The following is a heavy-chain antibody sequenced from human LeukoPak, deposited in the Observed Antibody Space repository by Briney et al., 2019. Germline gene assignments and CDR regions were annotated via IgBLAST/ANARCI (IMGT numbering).Heavy chain of an antibody. CDR2: IIPNSGIA. Sequence: ASVNVSFKASGCTFTSYDMNWVRQAPGQGLEWMGWIIPNSGIADYAQKFQGRVTITRDKSRSTAYMELSRLRSEDTAVYYCVRVEQHLVRGYFEHWGQGTLVTVSS. CDR3: VRVEQHLVRGYFEH. D-gene: IGHD6-13*01. J-gene: IGHJ4*01. V-gene: IGHV1-8*03. CDR1: GCTFTSYD.